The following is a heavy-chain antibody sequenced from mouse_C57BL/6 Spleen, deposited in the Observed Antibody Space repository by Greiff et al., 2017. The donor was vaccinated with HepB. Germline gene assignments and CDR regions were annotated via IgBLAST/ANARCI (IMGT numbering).Heavy chain of an antibody. V-gene: IGHV3-6*01. D-gene: IGHD2-1*01. J-gene: IGHJ3*01. CDR2: ISYDGSN. CDR3: AQEPSLLRWFAY. CDR1: GYSITSGYY. Sequence: EVQLVESGPGLVKPSQSLSLTCSVTGYSITSGYYWNWIRQFPGNKLEWMGYISYDGSNNYNPSLKNRISITRDTSKNQFFLKLNSVTTEDTATYYCAQEPSLLRWFAYWGQGTLVTVSA.